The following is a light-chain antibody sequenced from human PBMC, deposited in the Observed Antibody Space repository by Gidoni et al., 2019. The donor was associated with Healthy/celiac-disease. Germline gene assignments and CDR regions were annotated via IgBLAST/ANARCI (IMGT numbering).Light chain of an antibody. Sequence: SSELTQDPPASVALGQTVRITGQGDSLRSYYASWYQQKPGQAPVLVIYGKNNRPSGIPDRFSGSSSGNTASLTITGAQAEDEADYYCNSRDSSGNPVFGGGTKLTVL. CDR1: SLRSYY. CDR3: NSRDSSGNPV. J-gene: IGLJ2*01. CDR2: GKN. V-gene: IGLV3-19*01.